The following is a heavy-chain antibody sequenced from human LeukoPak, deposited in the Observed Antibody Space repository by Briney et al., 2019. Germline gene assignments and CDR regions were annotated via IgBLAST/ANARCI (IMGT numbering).Heavy chain of an antibody. J-gene: IGHJ4*02. D-gene: IGHD3-10*01. V-gene: IGHV3-30*04. Sequence: PGGSLRLSCAASGFTFSSYAMHWVRQAPGKGLEWVAVISYDGSNKYYADSVKGRFTISRDNSKNTLYLQMNSLRAEDTAVYYCARVRLLWFGESKGYYFDYWGQGTLITVSS. CDR2: ISYDGSNK. CDR3: ARVRLLWFGESKGYYFDY. CDR1: GFTFSSYA.